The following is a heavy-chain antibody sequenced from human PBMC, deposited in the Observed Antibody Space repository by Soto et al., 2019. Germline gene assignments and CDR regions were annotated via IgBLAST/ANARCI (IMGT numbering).Heavy chain of an antibody. J-gene: IGHJ6*02. Sequence: SVKVSCKASGFTFTSSAVQWVRQARGQRLEWIGWIVVGSGNTNYAQKFQERVTITRDMSTSTAYMELSSLRSEDTAVYYCAANTGYSSGWSYYYYGIEVWGRGTTVTLSS. CDR3: AANTGYSSGWSYYYYGIEV. CDR2: IVVGSGNT. CDR1: GFTFTSSA. V-gene: IGHV1-58*01. D-gene: IGHD6-19*01.